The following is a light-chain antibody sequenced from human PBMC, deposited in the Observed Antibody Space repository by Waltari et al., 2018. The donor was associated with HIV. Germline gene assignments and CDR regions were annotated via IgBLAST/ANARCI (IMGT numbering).Light chain of an antibody. Sequence: DVVMIQTLLSLSVIPGQPASISCKPSQSLLHSDGQTYLYWYQQKSGQPPQVLIYEVSNRFSGVPARFSGGGSGADFTLKISRVELEDVGVYYCMQTIRPPYTFGQGTNLEIK. V-gene: IGKV2D-29*01. CDR1: QSLLHSDGQTY. CDR2: EVS. CDR3: MQTIRPPYT. J-gene: IGKJ2*01.